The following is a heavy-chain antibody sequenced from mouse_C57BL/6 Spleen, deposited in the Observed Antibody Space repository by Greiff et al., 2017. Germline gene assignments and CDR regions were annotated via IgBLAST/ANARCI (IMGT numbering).Heavy chain of an antibody. J-gene: IGHJ4*01. CDR1: GYTFTSYW. CDR3: AREDYYGSSYGYYAMDY. V-gene: IGHV1-61*01. D-gene: IGHD1-1*01. CDR2: IYPSDSGT. Sequence: VQLQQPGAELVRPGSSVKLSCKASGYTFTSYWMDWVKQRPGQGLEWIGNIYPSDSGTHYNQKFKDKATLTVDKSSSTAYMQLSSLTSEDSAVYYCAREDYYGSSYGYYAMDYWGQGTSVTVSS.